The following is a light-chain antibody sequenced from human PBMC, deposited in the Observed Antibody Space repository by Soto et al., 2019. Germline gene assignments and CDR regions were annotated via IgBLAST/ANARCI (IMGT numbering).Light chain of an antibody. Sequence: SYELTQPLSVSVALGQTASITCGGNNIGSKNLHWYQQKPGQAPLLGIYMNTNRPSGIPERFSGSKSGNTATLTISRAQAVDEADYYCQIWDSSTSVVFGGGTKLTVL. V-gene: IGLV3-9*01. CDR1: NIGSKN. J-gene: IGLJ2*01. CDR3: QIWDSSTSVV. CDR2: MNT.